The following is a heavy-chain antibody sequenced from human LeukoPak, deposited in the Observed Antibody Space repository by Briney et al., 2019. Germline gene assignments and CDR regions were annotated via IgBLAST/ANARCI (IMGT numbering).Heavy chain of an antibody. Sequence: GASVKVSCKVSGYTLTGLYMHWVRQAPGTGLEWMGDFDPEDGVTIYAEKVKGRVTMTEDTSIDTAYMELSSLRSEDTALYYCVTGRTRWVTYYFDYWGQGTLVSVSS. CDR3: VTGRTRWVTYYFDY. CDR2: FDPEDGVT. CDR1: GYTLTGLY. J-gene: IGHJ4*02. D-gene: IGHD3/OR15-3a*01. V-gene: IGHV1-24*01.